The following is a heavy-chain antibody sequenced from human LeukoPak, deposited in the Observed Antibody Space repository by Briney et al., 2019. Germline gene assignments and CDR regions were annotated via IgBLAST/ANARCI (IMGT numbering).Heavy chain of an antibody. CDR1: GFTFSSYW. D-gene: IGHD6-19*01. CDR2: IKQDGSEK. CDR3: AKDLTSGIAVAGYFDY. Sequence: GGSPRLSCAASGFTFSSYWMSWVRQAPGKGLEWVANIKQDGSEKYYVDSVKGRFTISRDNAKNSLYLQMNSLRAEDTAVYYCAKDLTSGIAVAGYFDYWGQGTLVTVSS. V-gene: IGHV3-7*01. J-gene: IGHJ4*02.